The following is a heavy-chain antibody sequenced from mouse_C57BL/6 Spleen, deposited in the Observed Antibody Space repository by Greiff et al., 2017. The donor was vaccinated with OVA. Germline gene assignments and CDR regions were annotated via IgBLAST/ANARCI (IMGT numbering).Heavy chain of an antibody. CDR3: AGLYSPRDV. V-gene: IGHV1-69*01. J-gene: IGHJ1*03. Sequence: QVQLQQPGAELVMPGASVKLSCKASGYTFTSYWMHWVKQRPGQGLEWIGEIDPSDSYTNSNQKFKGKSTLTVDKSSSTAYMQLSSLTAEDSAVYYCAGLYSPRDVWGTGTMVTVSS. CDR2: IDPSDSYT. CDR1: GYTFTSYW. D-gene: IGHD2-12*01.